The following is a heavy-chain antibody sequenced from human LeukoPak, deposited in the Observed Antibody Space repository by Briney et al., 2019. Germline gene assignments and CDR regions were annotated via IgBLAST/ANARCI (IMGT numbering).Heavy chain of an antibody. D-gene: IGHD3-22*01. CDR3: ARAPNYYDSSGYYPYYFDY. Sequence: SVKVSCKASGGTFSNYAISWVRQAPGQGLEWMGGIIPIFGTANYAQKFQGRVTITADESTSTAYMELSSLRSEDTAVYHCARAPNYYDSSGYYPYYFDYWGQGTLVTVSS. J-gene: IGHJ4*02. V-gene: IGHV1-69*13. CDR2: IIPIFGTA. CDR1: GGTFSNYA.